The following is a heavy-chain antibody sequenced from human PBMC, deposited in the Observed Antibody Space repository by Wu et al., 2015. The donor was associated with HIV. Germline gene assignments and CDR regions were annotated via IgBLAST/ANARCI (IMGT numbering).Heavy chain of an antibody. V-gene: IGHV1-46*01. Sequence: QVLLVQSAAEVRKPGASVKVSCKASGYDFSRYYLHWVRQAPGQGLEWMGIIDPGTSSSKCAQKFNDRVTMTRDTSTNTVYMELTSLTSDDTAVYYCARGKLSGIEFFPHWGQGTLITVSS. J-gene: IGHJ1*01. D-gene: IGHD3-3*01. CDR2: IDPGTSSS. CDR3: ARGKLSGIEFFPH. CDR1: GYDFSRYY.